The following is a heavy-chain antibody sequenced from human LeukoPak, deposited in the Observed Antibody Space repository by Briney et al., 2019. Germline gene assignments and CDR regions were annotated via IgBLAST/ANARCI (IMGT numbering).Heavy chain of an antibody. CDR2: ISGSSSYI. CDR3: ASHGVAVPAAIIDYYYYMDV. V-gene: IGHV3-21*01. D-gene: IGHD2-2*01. J-gene: IGHJ6*03. CDR1: GFTFSSYA. Sequence: GGSLRLSCAASGFTFSSYAMSWVRQAPGKGLEWVSAISGSSSYIYYADSVKGRFTISRDNAKNSLYLQMISLRAEDTAVYYCASHGVAVPAAIIDYYYYMDVWGKGTTVTVSS.